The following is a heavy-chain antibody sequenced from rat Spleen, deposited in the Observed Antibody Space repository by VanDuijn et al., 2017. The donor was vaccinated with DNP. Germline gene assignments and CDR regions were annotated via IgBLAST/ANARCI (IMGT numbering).Heavy chain of an antibody. CDR1: GFTFSDYN. V-gene: IGHV5S10*01. D-gene: IGHD1-12*02. CDR2: IIYDGSRT. CDR3: TTYYYDGYYAMDA. J-gene: IGHJ4*01. Sequence: EVQLVESGGGLVQPGRSLKLSCAASGFTFSDYNMAWVRQAPKKGLEWVATIIYDGSRTYYRDSVKGRFTISRNNAKSTLYLQMDSLMSEDTATYFCTTYYYDGYYAMDAWGQGTSVTVSS.